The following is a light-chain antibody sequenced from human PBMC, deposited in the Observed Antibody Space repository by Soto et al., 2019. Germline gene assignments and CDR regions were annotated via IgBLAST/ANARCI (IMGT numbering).Light chain of an antibody. V-gene: IGKV3-20*01. J-gene: IGKJ4*01. CDR2: DAS. Sequence: EIVLTQSPGTLSLSPGERATLSCRASQSVGSSYLAWYQQKPGQAPRVLISDASIRATGIPDRFSGSGSGTDFTLTISRLEPEDFAVYYCQQYDSSPLTFGGGTKVEIK. CDR3: QQYDSSPLT. CDR1: QSVGSSY.